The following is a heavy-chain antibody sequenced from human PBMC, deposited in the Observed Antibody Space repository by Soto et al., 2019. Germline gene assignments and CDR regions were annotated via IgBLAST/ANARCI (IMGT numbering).Heavy chain of an antibody. CDR1: GYTFTSYD. V-gene: IGHV1-8*01. Sequence: ASVKVSCKASGYTFTSYDINWVRQATGQGLEWMGWMNPNSGNTGYAQKFQGRVTMTRNTSISTAYMELSSLRSEDTAVYYCAGQQEGYYGDYGEGDGYWGQGTLVTVSS. D-gene: IGHD4-17*01. CDR3: AGQQEGYYGDYGEGDGY. CDR2: MNPNSGNT. J-gene: IGHJ4*02.